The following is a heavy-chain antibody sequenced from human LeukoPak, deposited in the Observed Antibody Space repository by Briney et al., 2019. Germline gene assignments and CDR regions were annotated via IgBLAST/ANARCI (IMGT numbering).Heavy chain of an antibody. CDR2: IYYDGSNK. D-gene: IGHD6-19*01. CDR1: GFTFSDYY. V-gene: IGHV3-33*08. Sequence: PGGSLRLSCAASGFTFSDYYMSWIRQAPGKGLEWVAVIYYDGSNKYYADSVKGRFTISRDNSRNTLDLQMNSLRAEDTAVYYCARLWSSGWYFDYWGQGTLVTVSS. J-gene: IGHJ4*02. CDR3: ARLWSSGWYFDY.